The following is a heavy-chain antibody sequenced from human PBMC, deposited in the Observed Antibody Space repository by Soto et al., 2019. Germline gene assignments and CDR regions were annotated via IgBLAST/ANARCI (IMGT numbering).Heavy chain of an antibody. Sequence: GGSLRLSCAASGFTVSSNYMSWVRQAPGKGLEWVSVIYSGGSTYYADSVKGRFTISRDNSKNTLYLQMNSLRAEDTAVYYCARRLVGAGYSGYDGNYYYYYGMDVWGQGTTVTVSS. V-gene: IGHV3-53*01. D-gene: IGHD5-12*01. J-gene: IGHJ6*02. CDR3: ARRLVGAGYSGYDGNYYYYYGMDV. CDR2: IYSGGST. CDR1: GFTVSSNY.